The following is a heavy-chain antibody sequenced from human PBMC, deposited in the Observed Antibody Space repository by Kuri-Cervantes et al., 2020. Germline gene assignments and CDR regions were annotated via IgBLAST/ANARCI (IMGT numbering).Heavy chain of an antibody. CDR3: AKPPPMGDSSGRTRHAY. J-gene: IGHJ4*01. Sequence: GESLKISCAASGFTFSSYAMSWVRQAPGKGLEWVSAISGSGGSTYYADSVKGRFTISRDNSKNTLYLQMNSLRAEDTAVYYCAKPPPMGDSSGRTRHAYWGHGNRVNGAS. V-gene: IGHV3-23*01. D-gene: IGHD3-22*01. CDR1: GFTFSSYA. CDR2: ISGSGGST.